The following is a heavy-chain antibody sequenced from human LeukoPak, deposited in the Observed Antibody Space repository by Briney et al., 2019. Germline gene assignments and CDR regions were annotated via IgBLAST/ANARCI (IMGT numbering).Heavy chain of an antibody. Sequence: SETLSLTCAVYGGSFTGYYWGWIRQPPGKGLEWVGETNHSGSTNYNPSLKSRVTISVDTSKNQFSLKLSSVTGADTAVKYGARRGCSSTSCSGDYYYYMDVWGKGTTVTVSS. J-gene: IGHJ6*03. CDR1: GGSFTGYY. D-gene: IGHD2-2*01. CDR3: ARRGCSSTSCSGDYYYYMDV. CDR2: TNHSGST. V-gene: IGHV4-34*01.